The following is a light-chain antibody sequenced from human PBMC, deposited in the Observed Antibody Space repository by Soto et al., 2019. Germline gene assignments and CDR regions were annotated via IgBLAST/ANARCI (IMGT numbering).Light chain of an antibody. CDR3: CSYTTNSTFV. J-gene: IGLJ2*01. V-gene: IGLV2-14*03. Sequence: QSALTQPASVSGSPGQSITISCTGTSSDVGGYNYVSWYQQHPGKVPKLMIYEVFRRPSGISDRFSGSKSGNTASLTISGLQAEDEADYYCCSYTTNSTFVFGGGTKLTVL. CDR2: EVF. CDR1: SSDVGGYNY.